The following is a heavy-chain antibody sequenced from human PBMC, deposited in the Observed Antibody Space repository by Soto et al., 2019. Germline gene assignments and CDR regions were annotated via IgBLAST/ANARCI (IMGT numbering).Heavy chain of an antibody. CDR3: ARDYRTSAGRHFDY. J-gene: IGHJ4*02. Sequence: SKTLSLTCTVSGGSLIRGTDSGSWIRQAPGKAPEWIGYIYNRGDTYFNPSLKSRVAISIDRSKNQFSLKLNSVTAADTAVYFCARDYRTSAGRHFDYWGQGILVTVSS. D-gene: IGHD3-16*02. V-gene: IGHV4-30-2*01. CDR2: IYNRGDT. CDR1: GGSLIRGTDS.